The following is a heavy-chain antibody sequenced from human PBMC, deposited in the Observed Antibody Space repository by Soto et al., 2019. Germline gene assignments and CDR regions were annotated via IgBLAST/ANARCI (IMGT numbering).Heavy chain of an antibody. Sequence: QVQLVQSGAEVKKPGSSEKVSCKASGGTFSSYAISWVRQAPGQGLEWMGGIIPIFGTVNYAQKVQGRVTITADESTSTAYMELSSLRSEYTAVYYCARGYYDSSGYSYWGQGTLVTVSS. CDR2: IIPIFGTV. D-gene: IGHD3-22*01. CDR3: ARGYYDSSGYSY. V-gene: IGHV1-69*01. CDR1: GGTFSSYA. J-gene: IGHJ4*02.